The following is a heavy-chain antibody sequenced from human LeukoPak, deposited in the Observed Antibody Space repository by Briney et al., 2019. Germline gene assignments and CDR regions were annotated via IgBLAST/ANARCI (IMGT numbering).Heavy chain of an antibody. J-gene: IGHJ3*02. Sequence: ASVKVSCKASGYSFADYYMHWVRQAPGQGLEWMGWIKPNSGGTRSAQKFQGRVTMTRDTSISTAYMELSSLRYDDTAVYYCARVAALNHGDAFDIWGQGTMVTVSS. D-gene: IGHD6-25*01. V-gene: IGHV1-2*02. CDR1: GYSFADYY. CDR3: ARVAALNHGDAFDI. CDR2: IKPNSGGT.